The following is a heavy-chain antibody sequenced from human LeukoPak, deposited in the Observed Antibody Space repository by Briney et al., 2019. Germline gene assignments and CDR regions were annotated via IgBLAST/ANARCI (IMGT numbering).Heavy chain of an antibody. Sequence: GASVKVSCKASGYTFTSYGISWVRLAPGQGLEWMGWISAYNGNTNYAQKLQGRVTMTTDTSTSTAYMELRSLRSDDTAVYYCARFGYRIVGATTEGAFDIWGQGTMVTVSS. J-gene: IGHJ3*02. V-gene: IGHV1-18*01. CDR1: GYTFTSYG. CDR3: ARFGYRIVGATTEGAFDI. D-gene: IGHD1-26*01. CDR2: ISAYNGNT.